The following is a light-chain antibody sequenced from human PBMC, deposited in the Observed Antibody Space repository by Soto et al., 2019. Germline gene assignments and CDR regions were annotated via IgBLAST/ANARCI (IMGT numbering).Light chain of an antibody. CDR2: DVT. J-gene: IGLJ3*02. CDR1: SSDVGGYDH. V-gene: IGLV2-11*01. CDR3: CSYAGSYTVGV. Sequence: QSALTQPRSVSGSPGQSVTISCTGSSSDVGGYDHVSWYQQHPGKAPKLMIFDVTKRPSGVPHRFSGSKSGNTASLTISALQADDEATYYCCSYAGSYTVGVFGGGTKVTVL.